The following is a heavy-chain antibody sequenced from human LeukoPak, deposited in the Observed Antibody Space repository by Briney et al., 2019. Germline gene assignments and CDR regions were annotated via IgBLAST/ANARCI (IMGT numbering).Heavy chain of an antibody. CDR3: AKDHQYRGGGGDY. CDR1: GFTFSSYA. J-gene: IGHJ4*02. V-gene: IGHV3-30*02. D-gene: IGHD2-2*01. CDR2: IRYDGSNK. Sequence: PGRTLRLSCAASGFTFSSYAMHWVRQAPGKGLEWVAFIRYDGSNKYYADSVKGRFTISRANSKNTLYLQMNSLRTEDTAVYYCAKDHQYRGGGGDYWGQGTLVTVSS.